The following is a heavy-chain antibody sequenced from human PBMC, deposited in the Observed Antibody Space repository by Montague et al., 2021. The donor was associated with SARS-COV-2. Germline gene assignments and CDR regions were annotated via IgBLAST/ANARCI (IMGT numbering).Heavy chain of an antibody. Sequence: SETLSLTCTVSGGSISSYYWSWIRQPAGKGLDWIGRIYTSGSTDYNPSLKSRVNMSLDTSKNQFSLKLSSVTAADTAVYYCARDRRYCSGTSCYTGYYYYFMDVWGKGTTVTVSS. CDR3: ARDRRYCSGTSCYTGYYYYFMDV. CDR1: GGSISSYY. CDR2: IYTSGST. D-gene: IGHD2-2*02. J-gene: IGHJ6*03. V-gene: IGHV4-4*07.